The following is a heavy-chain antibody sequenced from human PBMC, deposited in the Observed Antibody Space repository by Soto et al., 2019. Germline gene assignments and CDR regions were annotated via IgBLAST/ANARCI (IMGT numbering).Heavy chain of an antibody. CDR2: ISAYNGNT. CDR1: GYTFTSYG. CDR3: ARAPRRASYYYYYGIDV. J-gene: IGHJ6*02. V-gene: IGHV1-18*01. D-gene: IGHD2-21*01. Sequence: QVQLVQSGAEVKKPGASVKVSCKASGYTFTSYGISWVRQAPGQGLEWMGWISAYNGNTNYAQKLQGRVTMTTDTSTSTAYMELRSLRSDDTAVYYCARAPRRASYYYYYGIDVWGQGTTVTVSS.